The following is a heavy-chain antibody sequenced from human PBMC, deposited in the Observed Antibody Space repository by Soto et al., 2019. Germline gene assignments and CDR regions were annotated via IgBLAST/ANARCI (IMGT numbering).Heavy chain of an antibody. V-gene: IGHV3-30*18. CDR2: ISYDGSNK. CDR1: GFTFSSYG. Sequence: GESLKISCAASGFTFSSYGMHWVRQAPGKGLEWVAVISYDGSNKYYADSVKGRFTISRDNSKNTLYLQMNSLRAEDTAVYYCAKVGDYGDYDYYFDYWGQGTLVTVSS. D-gene: IGHD4-17*01. CDR3: AKVGDYGDYDYYFDY. J-gene: IGHJ4*02.